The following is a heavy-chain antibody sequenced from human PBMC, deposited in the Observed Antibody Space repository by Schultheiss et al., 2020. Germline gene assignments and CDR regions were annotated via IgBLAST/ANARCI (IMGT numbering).Heavy chain of an antibody. V-gene: IGHV3-21*01. D-gene: IGHD1-26*01. CDR1: GFTFSSYA. CDR3: AREERGREPSFDY. Sequence: GGSLRLSCAASGFTFSSYAMHWVRQAPGKGLEWVSSISSSSSYIYYADSVKGRFTISRDNAKNSLYLQMNSLRAEDTAVYYCAREERGREPSFDYWGQGTLVTVSS. CDR2: ISSSSSYI. J-gene: IGHJ4*02.